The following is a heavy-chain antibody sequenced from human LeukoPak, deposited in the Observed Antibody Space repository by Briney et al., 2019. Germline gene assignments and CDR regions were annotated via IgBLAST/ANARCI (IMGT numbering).Heavy chain of an antibody. Sequence: GASVKVSCKASGYTFTSYDINWLRQATGQGLEWMGWMNPNSGNTGYAQKFQGRVTMTRDTSTSTVYMELSSLRSEDTAVYYCARVGGGHDSNGGHWGQGILVTVSS. J-gene: IGHJ1*01. V-gene: IGHV1-8*01. CDR3: ARVGGGHDSNGGH. D-gene: IGHD5-12*01. CDR2: MNPNSGNT. CDR1: GYTFTSYD.